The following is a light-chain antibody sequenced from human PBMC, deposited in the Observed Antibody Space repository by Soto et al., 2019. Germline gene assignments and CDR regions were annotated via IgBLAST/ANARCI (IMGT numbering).Light chain of an antibody. Sequence: DIQLTQSPSSLSASVGDRVTITCRASQTIIRYANWYQQKPGKAPKLLISGAFDLQTGVPSRFSGSGSGTDFTLTISSLQPEDFATYYCQQANSFPLTFGGGTKVDIK. J-gene: IGKJ4*01. CDR3: QQANSFPLT. CDR1: QTIIRY. V-gene: IGKV1-12*01. CDR2: GAF.